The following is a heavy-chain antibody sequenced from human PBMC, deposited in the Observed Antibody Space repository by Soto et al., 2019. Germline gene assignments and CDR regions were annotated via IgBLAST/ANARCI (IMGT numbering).Heavy chain of an antibody. CDR3: ARGVATIRL. CDR2: INHSGST. CDR1: GGSFSGYY. D-gene: IGHD5-12*01. Sequence: PSETLSLTCAVYGGSFSGYYWSWIRQPPGKGLEWIGEINHSGSTNYNPSLKSRVTISVDTSKNQFSLKLSSVTAADTAVYYCARGVATIRLWGQGTLVTVS. J-gene: IGHJ4*02. V-gene: IGHV4-34*01.